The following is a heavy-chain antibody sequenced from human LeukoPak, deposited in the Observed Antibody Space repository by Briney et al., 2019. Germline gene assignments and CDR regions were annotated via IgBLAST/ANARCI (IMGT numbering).Heavy chain of an antibody. V-gene: IGHV3-33*08. J-gene: IGHJ3*02. CDR3: ARGGIQLWDAFDI. CDR2: IWYDGSNK. Sequence: GGSLRLSCAASGFTFSSYSMNWVRQAPGKGLEWVAVIWYDGSNKYYADSVKGRFTISRDNSKNTLYLQMNSLRAEDTAVYYCARGGIQLWDAFDIWGQGTMVTVSS. CDR1: GFTFSSYS. D-gene: IGHD5-18*01.